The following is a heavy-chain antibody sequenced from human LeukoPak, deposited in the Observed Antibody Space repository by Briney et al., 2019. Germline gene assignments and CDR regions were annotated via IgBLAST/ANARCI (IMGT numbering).Heavy chain of an antibody. V-gene: IGHV3-30*18. D-gene: IGHD3-10*01. CDR2: SSYDGNNQ. CDR3: AKGIDYYDSGNFYYTDYLDY. J-gene: IGHJ4*02. CDR1: GFTFSSYA. Sequence: PGGSLRLSCAASGFTFSSYAMSWVRQAPGKGLEWLAVSSYDGNNQYYADSVKGRFTISRDRDSSKNTLFLQMNSLRAEDTAIYYCAKGIDYYDSGNFYYTDYLDYWGQGTLVTVSS.